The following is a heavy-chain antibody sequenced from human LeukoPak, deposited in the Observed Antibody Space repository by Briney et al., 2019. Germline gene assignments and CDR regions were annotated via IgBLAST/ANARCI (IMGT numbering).Heavy chain of an antibody. D-gene: IGHD5-24*01. J-gene: IGHJ4*02. CDR1: GGSISSYY. Sequence: SETLSLTCTVSGGSISSYYWSWIRQPPGKGLEGIGYIYYSGSTNYNPSLKSRVTISVDTSKNQFSLKLSSVTAADTAVYYCARVSRDGYNWEDFDYWGQGTLVTVSS. V-gene: IGHV4-59*01. CDR2: IYYSGST. CDR3: ARVSRDGYNWEDFDY.